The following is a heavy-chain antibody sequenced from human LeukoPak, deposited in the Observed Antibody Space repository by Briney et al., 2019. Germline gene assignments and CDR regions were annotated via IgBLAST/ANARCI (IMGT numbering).Heavy chain of an antibody. Sequence: GGSLRLSCAASGFTFSSYAMHWVRQAPGKGLEWVAVISYDGSNKYYADSVKGRFTISRDNSKNTLYLQMNSLRAEDTAVYYCARDLVGLAAAGSLPKTYYYYYGMDVWGQGTTVTVPS. D-gene: IGHD6-13*01. J-gene: IGHJ6*02. V-gene: IGHV3-30-3*01. CDR2: ISYDGSNK. CDR1: GFTFSSYA. CDR3: ARDLVGLAAAGSLPKTYYYYYGMDV.